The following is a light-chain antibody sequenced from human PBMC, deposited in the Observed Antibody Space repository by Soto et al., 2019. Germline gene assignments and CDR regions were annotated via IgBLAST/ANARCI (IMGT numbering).Light chain of an antibody. CDR1: SSNLGDNT. J-gene: IGLJ1*01. CDR3: AAWDASLDGDV. V-gene: IGLV1-44*01. CDR2: SYD. Sequence: QSVLTQPPSASGTPGQRVTISCSTSSSNLGDNTVNWYQQLPGAAPKLLIYSYDQRPSGVPDRFSGSKSGTSASLAISGLQSEDEADYYCAAWDASLDGDVFGTGTKLTVL.